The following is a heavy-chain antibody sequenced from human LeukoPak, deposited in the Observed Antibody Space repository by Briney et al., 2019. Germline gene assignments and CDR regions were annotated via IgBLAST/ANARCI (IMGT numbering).Heavy chain of an antibody. J-gene: IGHJ4*02. Sequence: GGSLRLSCAASGFTFSSYGMHWVRQAPGKGLEWVAFIRYDGSNKYYADSVKGRFTISRDNSKNTLYLQMNSLRAEDTAVYYCAKEPAAYGDYVVSPADYWGQGTLVTVSS. CDR2: IRYDGSNK. V-gene: IGHV3-30*02. CDR3: AKEPAAYGDYVVSPADY. CDR1: GFTFSSYG. D-gene: IGHD4-17*01.